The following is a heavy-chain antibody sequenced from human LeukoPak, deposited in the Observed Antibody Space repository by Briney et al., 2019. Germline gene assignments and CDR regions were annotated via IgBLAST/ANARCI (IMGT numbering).Heavy chain of an antibody. D-gene: IGHD3-22*01. CDR3: ARDLGQYYDTSDNWFDP. CDR2: INHSGST. J-gene: IGHJ5*02. V-gene: IGHV4-34*01. CDR1: SGSFSGYY. Sequence: PSETLSLTCAVYSGSFSGYYWSWIRQPPGKGLEWIGEINHSGSTNYNPSLKSRVTISVDTSKNQFSLKLSSVTAADTAVYYCARDLGQYYDTSDNWFDPWGQGTLVTVSS.